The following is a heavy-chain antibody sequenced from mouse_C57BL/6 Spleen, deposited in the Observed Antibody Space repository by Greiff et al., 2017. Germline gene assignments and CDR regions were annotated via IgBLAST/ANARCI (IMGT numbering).Heavy chain of an antibody. Sequence: QVQLQQPGAELVMPGASVKLSCKASGYTFTSYWMPWVKQRPGQGLEWIGEIGPSDSYTNYTQNVKGKSTLTVDKSSSTAYMQLSSLTSEDSAVYYCARRSPYYGSSYWYFDVWGTGTTVTVSS. V-gene: IGHV1-69*01. CDR1: GYTFTSYW. D-gene: IGHD1-1*01. CDR2: IGPSDSYT. CDR3: ARRSPYYGSSYWYFDV. J-gene: IGHJ1*03.